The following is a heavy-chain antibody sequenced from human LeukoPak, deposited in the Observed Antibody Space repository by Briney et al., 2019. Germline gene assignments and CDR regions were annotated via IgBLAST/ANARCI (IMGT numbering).Heavy chain of an antibody. CDR3: ARYRQIQVSFEF. V-gene: IGHV4-39*07. J-gene: IGHJ4*02. D-gene: IGHD1-1*01. CDR2: IYYSGST. Sequence: SETLSLTCTVSGGSISSSSYYWGWIRQPPGKGLEWIGSIYYSGSTYYNPSLKSRVTMSVDTSKNQFSLKLSSVTAADTAIYYCARYRQIQVSFEFWGQGTLVTVSS. CDR1: GGSISSSSYY.